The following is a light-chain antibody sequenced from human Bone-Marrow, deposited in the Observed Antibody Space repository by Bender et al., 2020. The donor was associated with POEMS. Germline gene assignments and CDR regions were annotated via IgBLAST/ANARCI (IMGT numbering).Light chain of an antibody. CDR2: SSH. J-gene: IGLJ1*01. CDR1: SSNIGAHA. V-gene: IGLV1-44*01. CDR3: CSYAGSSTLKV. Sequence: QSVLTQPPSASGTPGQRVTISCSGGSSNIGAHAVNWYQHLPGTAPKLLIYSSHRRPSGVSNRFSGSKSGNTASLTISGLQAEDEADYYCCSYAGSSTLKVFGIGTKVTVL.